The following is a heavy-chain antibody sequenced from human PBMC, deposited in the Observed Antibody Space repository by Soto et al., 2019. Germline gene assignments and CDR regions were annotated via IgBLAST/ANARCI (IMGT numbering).Heavy chain of an antibody. V-gene: IGHV3-74*01. J-gene: IGHJ4*02. CDR3: ARYRQFSYGYDY. D-gene: IGHD3-16*01. CDR1: GFSFSDFW. Sequence: GGSLRLSCAVSGFSFSDFWIYWVRQAPGKGLVWVSRINGDGTVTSCADSVKGRFTTSRDNAKNTVYLQMNSLRAEDTAVYYCARYRQFSYGYDYWGQGTLVTVSS. CDR2: INGDGTVT.